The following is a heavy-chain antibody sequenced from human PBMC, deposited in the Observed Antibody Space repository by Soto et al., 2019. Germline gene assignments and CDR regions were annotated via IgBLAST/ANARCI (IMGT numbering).Heavy chain of an antibody. J-gene: IGHJ4*02. CDR1: GGSVSNDAYY. V-gene: IGHV4-61*08. D-gene: IGHD1-26*01. CDR2: IYHSGST. CDR3: ARLGVGWEFPFDY. Sequence: QVQLQESGPGLVKPSETLSLTCIVSGGSVSNDAYYWSWIRQPPGKGLEWIGYIYHSGSTYYTPCFTSGVSFSADTSANQFSVKVSAVTAADTAVYYCARLGVGWEFPFDYWGQGTLVNVSS.